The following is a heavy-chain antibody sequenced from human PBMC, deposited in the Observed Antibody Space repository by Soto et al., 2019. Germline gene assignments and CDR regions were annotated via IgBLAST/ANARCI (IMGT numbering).Heavy chain of an antibody. CDR3: ARDGRGPNIVVVPAATHWFDP. CDR2: IYYSGST. CDR1: GGSISSGGYY. V-gene: IGHV4-31*03. Sequence: QVQLQESGPGLVKPSQTLSLTCTVSGGSISSGGYYWSWIRQHPGKGLEWIGYIYYSGSTYYNPSLKSRVTISVDTSKNQCSLKLSSVTAADTAVYYCARDGRGPNIVVVPAATHWFDPWGQGTLVTVSS. J-gene: IGHJ5*02. D-gene: IGHD2-2*01.